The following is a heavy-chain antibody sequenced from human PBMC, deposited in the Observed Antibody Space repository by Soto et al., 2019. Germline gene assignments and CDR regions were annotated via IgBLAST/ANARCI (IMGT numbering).Heavy chain of an antibody. D-gene: IGHD6-6*01. CDR2: ISSSSSYI. CDR1: GFTFSSYS. CDR3: ARDEGQLADFDY. Sequence: GGSLRLSCAASGFTFSSYSMNWVRQAPGKGLEWVSSISSSSSYIYYADSVKGRFTISRDNAKNSLYLQMNSLRAEDTAVYYCARDEGQLADFDYWGQGTLVTVSS. J-gene: IGHJ4*02. V-gene: IGHV3-21*01.